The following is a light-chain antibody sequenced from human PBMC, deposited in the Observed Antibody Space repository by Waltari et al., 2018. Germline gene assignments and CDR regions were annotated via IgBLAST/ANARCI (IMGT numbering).Light chain of an antibody. CDR1: QSVGRT. J-gene: IGKJ1*01. V-gene: IGKV3-20*01. CDR2: GAS. CDR3: QHYLRLPVS. Sequence: EIVLTQSPGTLSLSPGERATHSCRASQSVGRTLAWYQQRPGQAPRLLMYGASIRAADIPDRFAGSGSGTDFSLTINRLEPEDFAVYYCQHYLRLPVSFGQGTKVEIK.